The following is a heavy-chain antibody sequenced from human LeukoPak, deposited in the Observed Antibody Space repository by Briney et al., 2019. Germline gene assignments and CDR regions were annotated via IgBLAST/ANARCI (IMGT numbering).Heavy chain of an antibody. Sequence: PSETLSLTCTVSGFSISSGYYWGWIRQPPGKGLEWTGSFYHSGSTYYNPSLKSRVIISVGTSKNQFSLKLSSVTATDTAVYYCARARTEAHTMIVVYFDYWGQGTLVTVSS. D-gene: IGHD3-22*01. CDR3: ARARTEAHTMIVVYFDY. V-gene: IGHV4-38-2*02. CDR1: GFSISSGYY. CDR2: FYHSGST. J-gene: IGHJ4*02.